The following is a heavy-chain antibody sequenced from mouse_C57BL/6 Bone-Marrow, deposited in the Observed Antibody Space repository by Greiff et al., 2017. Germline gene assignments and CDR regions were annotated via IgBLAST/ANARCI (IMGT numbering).Heavy chain of an antibody. D-gene: IGHD1-1*01. CDR2: LWSGGST. Sequence: QVQLQQSGPGLVQPSQSLSITCTVSGFSLTSYGVHWVRQSPGKGLEWLGVLWSGGSTDYNAAFISRLSISKDNSKSQVFFKMNSLQADDTAIYYCASYYDFAYWGQGTLVTVSA. CDR1: GFSLTSYG. J-gene: IGHJ3*01. V-gene: IGHV2-2*01. CDR3: ASYYDFAY.